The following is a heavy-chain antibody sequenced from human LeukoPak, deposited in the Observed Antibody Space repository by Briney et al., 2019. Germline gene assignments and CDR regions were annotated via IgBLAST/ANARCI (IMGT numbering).Heavy chain of an antibody. D-gene: IGHD5-18*01. CDR1: GFTFSSYG. CDR3: ARHLSGITGYTYGRGIDY. Sequence: GGSLRLSCAASGFTFSSYGIHWVRQAPGKGLEWVAFIRYDGSGKSYADSVKGRFTISRDNSKNTLYLQMNSLRAEDTAVYYCARHLSGITGYTYGRGIDYWGQGTLVSVSS. J-gene: IGHJ4*02. CDR2: IRYDGSGK. V-gene: IGHV3-30*02.